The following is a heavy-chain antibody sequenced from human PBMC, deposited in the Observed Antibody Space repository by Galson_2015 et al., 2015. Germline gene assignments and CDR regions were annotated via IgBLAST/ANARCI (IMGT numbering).Heavy chain of an antibody. D-gene: IGHD3-22*01. CDR1: GFAFSPNG. CDR2: IDGSGSTT. Sequence: SLRLSCAASGFAFSPNGMTWVRQVPGKGLEWVSSIDGSGSTTWYTDSVKGRFTISRDNSKNTLYLQMNSLRAGDTAVYYCANWDYYDSSGYSWGQGTLVTVSS. J-gene: IGHJ4*02. CDR3: ANWDYYDSSGYS. V-gene: IGHV3-23*01.